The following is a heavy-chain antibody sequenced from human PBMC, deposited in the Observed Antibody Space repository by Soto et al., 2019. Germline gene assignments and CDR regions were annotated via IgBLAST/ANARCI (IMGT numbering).Heavy chain of an antibody. V-gene: IGHV4-31*03. D-gene: IGHD1-7*01. CDR2: IYYSGST. CDR3: ARDRKTGTHPGWFDP. Sequence: PTETPSLTCTVSGGSISSGGYYWSWIRQHPGKGLEWIGYIYYSGSTYYNPSLKSRVTISVDTSKNQFSLKLSSVTAADTAVYYCARDRKTGTHPGWFDPWGPAPLLTVS. CDR1: GGSISSGGYY. J-gene: IGHJ5*02.